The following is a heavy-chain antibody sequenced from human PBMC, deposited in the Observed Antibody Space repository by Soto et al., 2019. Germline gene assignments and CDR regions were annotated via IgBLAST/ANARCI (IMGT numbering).Heavy chain of an antibody. V-gene: IGHV1-69*11. CDR3: ARTAPMDAGDKYDYDF. D-gene: IGHD3-16*01. CDR2: IIPFIGGA. Sequence: SMKVSCKTSGGTFSTFGIRWVRHAPGQGLEWMGSIIPFIGGAKYSQQFEGRVPITADDSMNTVYMELSKWTSAETSIYYCARTAPMDAGDKYDYDFWGQGALVTVSS. CDR1: GGTFSTFG. J-gene: IGHJ4*02.